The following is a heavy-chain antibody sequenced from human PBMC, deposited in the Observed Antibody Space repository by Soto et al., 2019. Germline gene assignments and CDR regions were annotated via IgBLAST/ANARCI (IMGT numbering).Heavy chain of an antibody. CDR2: IYYSGST. CDR3: ARREMVISSYYGMDV. V-gene: IGHV4-61*01. D-gene: IGHD3-22*01. J-gene: IGHJ6*02. Sequence: QVQLQESGPGLVKPSETLSLTCTVSGGSVSSGSYYWSWIRQPPGKGLEWIGYIYYSGSTNYNPSLKSRVTISVDTSKNQFSLKLSSVTAADTVVYYCARREMVISSYYGMDVWGQGTTVTVSS. CDR1: GGSVSSGSYY.